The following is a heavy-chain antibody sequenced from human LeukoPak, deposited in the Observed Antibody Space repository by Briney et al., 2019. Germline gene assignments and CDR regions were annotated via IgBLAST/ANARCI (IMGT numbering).Heavy chain of an antibody. CDR1: GGSFSGHY. V-gene: IGHV4-34*01. CDR3: ARRSFISAAGYDY. J-gene: IGHJ4*02. Sequence: SETLSLTCAVYGGSFSGHYWSWIRQSPGKGLEWIGEINHSGGTNYNPSLKSRVTISVDTSKDQFSLKLSSVTAADTAVYYCARRSFISAAGYDYRGQGALVTVAS. CDR2: INHSGGT. D-gene: IGHD6-13*01.